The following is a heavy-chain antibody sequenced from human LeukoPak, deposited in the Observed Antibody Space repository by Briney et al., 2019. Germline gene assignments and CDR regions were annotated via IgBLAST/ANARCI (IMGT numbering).Heavy chain of an antibody. J-gene: IGHJ4*02. CDR3: ARDQSIAGATTADY. CDR1: GFTFSRFW. D-gene: IGHD1-26*01. V-gene: IGHV3-74*01. CDR2: INTDGSNT. Sequence: GGSLRLSCAASGFTFSRFWMHWVRQAPGKGLVWVSRINTDGSNTIYADSVKGRFTISSDNAKNTQYLQMNSLRAEDTAVDYCARDQSIAGATTADYWGQGTLVTVSS.